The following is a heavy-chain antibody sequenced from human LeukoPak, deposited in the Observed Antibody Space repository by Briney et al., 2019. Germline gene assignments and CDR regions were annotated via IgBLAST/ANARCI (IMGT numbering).Heavy chain of an antibody. CDR3: AREDIVVVPEGMDYDH. CDR2: IGRTDDYI. D-gene: IGHD2-2*01. V-gene: IGHV3-21*06. J-gene: IGHJ4*02. Sequence: GGSLRLSCAASGFTLSNYIMSWVRQAPGKGLEWVSTIGRTDDYIYYTDSVKGRFIISRDDAKHSVYLQMNSLRAEDTAVYYCAREDIVVVPEGMDYDHWGQGTLVTVSS. CDR1: GFTLSNYI.